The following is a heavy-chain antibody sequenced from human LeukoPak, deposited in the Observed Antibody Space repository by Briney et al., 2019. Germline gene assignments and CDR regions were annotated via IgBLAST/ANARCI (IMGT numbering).Heavy chain of an antibody. Sequence: PSETLSLTCTVSGGSISGGSHHWGWFRQSPGKGLEWIGSLYLSRTTYYNPSLNSRVTISVDTSKNQFSLQLNSVTAADTAVYYCVRHDGRGGATMGSLDSWGQGSLVTVSS. CDR3: VRHDGRGGATMGSLDS. CDR2: LYLSRTT. J-gene: IGHJ4*02. V-gene: IGHV4-39*01. CDR1: GGSISGGSHH. D-gene: IGHD5-12*01.